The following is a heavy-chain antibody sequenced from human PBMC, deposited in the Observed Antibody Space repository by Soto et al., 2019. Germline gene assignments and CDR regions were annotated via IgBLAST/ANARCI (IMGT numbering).Heavy chain of an antibody. D-gene: IGHD7-27*01. J-gene: IGHJ4*02. CDR2: SGSGGRT. V-gene: IGHV3-23*01. CDR3: AKTISLGTFYFDN. CDR1: GFTFSSYA. Sequence: EVQLLESGGGLVQPGGSLRLSCAASGFTFSSYAMSWVRQAPGKGLEWVSASGSGGRTNYADSVKGRFIISRDNSKNTLFLQMNSPRAEDTAVYYCAKTISLGTFYFDNWGQGTLVTVSS.